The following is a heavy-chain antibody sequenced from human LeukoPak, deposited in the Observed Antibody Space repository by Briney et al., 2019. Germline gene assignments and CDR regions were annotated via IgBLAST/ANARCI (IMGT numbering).Heavy chain of an antibody. CDR2: IHPSGSL. J-gene: IGHJ4*02. CDR1: GASISSGDQS. D-gene: IGHD3-22*01. V-gene: IGHV4-31*03. CDR3: SRGLDSRKLGD. Sequence: SQTLSLTCTVPGASISSGDQSWSCIRQSPGKGLEWIGSIHPSGSLYNNPSLESRVTISIDASKIQVSLNLNSVTDAGTAVYFCSRGLDSRKLGDWGQAPLVTVSS.